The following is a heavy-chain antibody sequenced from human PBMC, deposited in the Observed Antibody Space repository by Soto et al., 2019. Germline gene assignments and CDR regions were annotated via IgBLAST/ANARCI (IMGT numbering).Heavy chain of an antibody. D-gene: IGHD3-9*01. CDR1: GFTFDDYG. Sequence: GGSLRLSCAASGFTFDDYGMSWVRQAPGKGLEWVSGINWNGGSTGYADSVKGRFTISRDNAKNSLYLQMNSLRAEDTALYYCARDMLSRYYDILTGYYRLGPFDYWGQGTLVTVSS. V-gene: IGHV3-20*04. CDR3: ARDMLSRYYDILTGYYRLGPFDY. CDR2: INWNGGST. J-gene: IGHJ4*02.